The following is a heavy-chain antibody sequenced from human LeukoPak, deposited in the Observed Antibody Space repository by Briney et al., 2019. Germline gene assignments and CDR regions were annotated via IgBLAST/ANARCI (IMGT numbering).Heavy chain of an antibody. D-gene: IGHD3-22*01. J-gene: IGHJ4*02. CDR2: ISSSSSYI. CDR1: GFTFSSYD. V-gene: IGHV3-21*01. CDR3: ARDSPYDSSGYPPTDYFDY. Sequence: GGSLRLSCAASGFTFSSYDVNWVRQAPGKGLEWVSSISSSSSYIYYADSVKGRFTISRDNAKNSLYLQMNSLRAEDTAVYYCARDSPYDSSGYPPTDYFDYWGQGTLVTVSS.